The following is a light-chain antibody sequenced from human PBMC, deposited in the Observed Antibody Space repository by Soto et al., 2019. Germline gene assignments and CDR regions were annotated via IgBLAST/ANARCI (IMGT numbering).Light chain of an antibody. CDR1: QDISSY. V-gene: IGKV1-33*01. CDR3: QQFDNLPLT. Sequence: DIQMTQSPSSLSASVGDRVTISCQASQDISSYLNWYQQKSGKAPKLLIYDASNLATGVPSRFSGSGSGTDFTFTIRSLQPEDFATYFCQQFDNLPLTFGGGTRVEIK. CDR2: DAS. J-gene: IGKJ4*01.